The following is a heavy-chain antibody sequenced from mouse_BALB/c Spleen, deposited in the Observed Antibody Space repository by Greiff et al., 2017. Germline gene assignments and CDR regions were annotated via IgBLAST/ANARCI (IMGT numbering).Heavy chain of an antibody. D-gene: IGHD2-4*01. CDR1: GYTFTSYW. CDR2: INPSTGYT. CDR3: ARRDYHYAMDY. V-gene: IGHV1-7*01. Sequence: VQLVESGAELAKPGASVKMSCKASGYTFTSYWMHWVKQRPGQGLEWIGYINPSTGYTEYNQKFKDKATLTADKSSRTAYMQLSSLTSEESAVYYCARRDYHYAMDYWGQGTSVTVSS. J-gene: IGHJ4*01.